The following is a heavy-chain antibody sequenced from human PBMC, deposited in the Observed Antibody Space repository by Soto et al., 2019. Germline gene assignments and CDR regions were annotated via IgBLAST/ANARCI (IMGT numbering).Heavy chain of an antibody. J-gene: IGHJ4*02. Sequence: SATLSLTCSVSGGSLSKYSWSWNRQPAGKGLEWIGRISTSGHVVSKVSLRSRLTMSVDMSNNHFSLKLTSVTAADTAVYYCARDNNDFWSLYPLAFDYWGQGALVTVSS. V-gene: IGHV4-4*07. CDR2: ISTSGHV. CDR1: GGSLSKYS. CDR3: ARDNNDFWSLYPLAFDY. D-gene: IGHD3-3*01.